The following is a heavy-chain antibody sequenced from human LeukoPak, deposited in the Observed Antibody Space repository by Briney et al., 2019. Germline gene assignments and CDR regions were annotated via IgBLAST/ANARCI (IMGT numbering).Heavy chain of an antibody. CDR3: AREYSGYDSDYFDY. D-gene: IGHD5-12*01. CDR2: IIPIFGTA. J-gene: IGHJ4*02. V-gene: IGHV1-69*13. Sequence: SVKVSFKASGGTFSIYAISWVRQAPGQGLEWMGGIIPIFGTASYAQKFQGRVTITADESTSTAYMELSSLRSEDTAVYYCAREYSGYDSDYFDYWGQGTLVTVSS. CDR1: GGTFSIYA.